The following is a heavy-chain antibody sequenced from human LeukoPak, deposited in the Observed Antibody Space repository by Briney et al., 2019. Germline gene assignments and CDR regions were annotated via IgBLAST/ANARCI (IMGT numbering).Heavy chain of an antibody. V-gene: IGHV4-38-2*02. D-gene: IGHD3-10*01. J-gene: IGHJ6*03. CDR3: ARGNYYGSGSYYMHYYYMDV. CDR2: IYHSGST. CDR1: GYSISSGYY. Sequence: SETLSLTCTVSGYSISSGYYWGWIRQPPGKGLEWIGSIYHSGSTYYNPSLKSRVTISVDTSKNQFSLKLSSVTAADTAVYYCARGNYYGSGSYYMHYYYMDVWGKGTTVTVSS.